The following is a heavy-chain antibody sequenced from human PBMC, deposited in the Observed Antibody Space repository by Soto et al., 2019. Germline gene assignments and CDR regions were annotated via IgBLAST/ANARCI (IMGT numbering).Heavy chain of an antibody. J-gene: IGHJ4*02. V-gene: IGHV3-66*01. D-gene: IGHD3-10*01. CDR2: IYSGGSA. Sequence: EVQLVESGGGLAQPGESLRLSCAGSGFTVSDNYMSWVRQAPGKGLEWVSVIYSGGSAYYADSVKGRYTISRDDSKNTVYLQMNSLKAEDTAVYYCAGGLVRAFFDYWGQGTLVTVSS. CDR3: AGGLVRAFFDY. CDR1: GFTVSDNY.